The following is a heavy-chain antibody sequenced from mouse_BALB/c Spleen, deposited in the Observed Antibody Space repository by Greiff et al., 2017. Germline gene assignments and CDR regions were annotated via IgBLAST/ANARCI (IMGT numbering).Heavy chain of an antibody. Sequence: VQLQQSGAELVRPGTSVKMSCKAAGYTFTNYWIGWVKQRPGHGLEWIGDIYPGGGYTNYNEKFKGKATLSVDKSSSTAYMELRSLTSEDTAVYYCARRGYYAMDYWGQGTSVTVSS. J-gene: IGHJ4*01. CDR3: ARRGYYAMDY. CDR2: IYPGGGYT. CDR1: GYTFTNYW. V-gene: IGHV1-63*02.